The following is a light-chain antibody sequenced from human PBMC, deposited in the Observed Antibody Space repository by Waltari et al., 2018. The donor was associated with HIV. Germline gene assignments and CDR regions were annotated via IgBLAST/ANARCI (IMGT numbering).Light chain of an antibody. CDR1: RRDVGGYNY. Sequence: QSALTQPRSVSGSPGQSVTISCTGTRRDVGGYNYVSWYKQHPGKAPKLMIYDVNKRPSGVPDRFSGSKSGNTASLTISGLQSEDEADYYCCSYAGISPFVVFGGGTKLTVL. CDR3: CSYAGISPFVV. CDR2: DVN. V-gene: IGLV2-11*01. J-gene: IGLJ2*01.